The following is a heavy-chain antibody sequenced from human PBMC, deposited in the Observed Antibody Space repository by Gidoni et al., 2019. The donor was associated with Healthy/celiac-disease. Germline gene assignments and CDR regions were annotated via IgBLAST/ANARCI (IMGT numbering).Heavy chain of an antibody. Sequence: EVQLLESGGYLVQPGGSRRPPCLVSGFTFTTDPMRWVGQAPGKGLEGVSAISGSDNTTYYADSVKGRFTISRDNSNNTLYLQMNSLRAEDTAVYYCAKPVWGRGYYYYYGMDVWGQGTTVTVSS. D-gene: IGHD3-16*01. J-gene: IGHJ6*02. CDR3: AKPVWGRGYYYYYGMDV. CDR2: ISGSDNTT. V-gene: IGHV3-23*01. CDR1: GFTFTTDP.